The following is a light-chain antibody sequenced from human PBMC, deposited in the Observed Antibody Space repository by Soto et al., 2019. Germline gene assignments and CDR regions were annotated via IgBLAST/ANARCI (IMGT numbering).Light chain of an antibody. V-gene: IGKV3-20*01. J-gene: IGKJ1*01. CDR1: QSVSSSY. Sequence: EIVLTQSPGTLSLSPGERTTLSCRASQSVSSSYLAWYQQKPGQAPRLLIYAASSRATGIPDRFSGSGSGTDFTLTISRLEPEDFAVYYCQQYGSSRWPFGQGPKVDIK. CDR2: AAS. CDR3: QQYGSSRWP.